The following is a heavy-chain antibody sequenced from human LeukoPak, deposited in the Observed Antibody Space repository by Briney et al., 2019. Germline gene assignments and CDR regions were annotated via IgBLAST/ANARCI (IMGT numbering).Heavy chain of an antibody. CDR3: AKSSGWNYYYYYMDV. V-gene: IGHV3-21*01. CDR1: GFTFSNYG. CDR2: ISSSSTYI. J-gene: IGHJ6*03. D-gene: IGHD6-19*01. Sequence: GGSLRLSCAASGFTFSNYGMNWVRQAPGKGLEWVSSISSSSTYIYYADSVKGRFTISRDNAKNSLYLQMNSRRAEDTAVYYCAKSSGWNYYYYYMDVWGKGTTVIASS.